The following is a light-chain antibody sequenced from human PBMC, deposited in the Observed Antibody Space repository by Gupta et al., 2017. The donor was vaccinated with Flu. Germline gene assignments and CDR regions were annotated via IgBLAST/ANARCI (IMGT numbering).Light chain of an antibody. CDR3: GTWDSSLSVHV. J-gene: IGLJ1*01. Sequence: QSVLTQPPSVSAAPGQTVTISCSGSSSNIGNNYVSWYQQLPGTAPKLLIYENNKRPSGIPDRFSGSKSGTSATLGITGLQTGDEADYYCGTWDSSLSVHVFGTGTKVTVL. CDR2: ENN. CDR1: SSNIGNNY. V-gene: IGLV1-51*02.